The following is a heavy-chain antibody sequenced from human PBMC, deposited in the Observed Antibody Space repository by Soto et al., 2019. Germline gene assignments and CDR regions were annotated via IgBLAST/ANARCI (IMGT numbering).Heavy chain of an antibody. CDR2: IYYSGST. J-gene: IGHJ4*02. CDR1: GGSISSSSYY. V-gene: IGHV4-39*01. CDR3: ARSDWNDEYFDY. D-gene: IGHD1-1*01. Sequence: QLQLQESGPGLVKPSETLSLTCTVSGGSISSSSYYWGWIRQPPGKGLEWIGSIYYSGSTYYNPSLKSRVTIPVDTSKNQFSLKLSSVTAADTAVYYCARSDWNDEYFDYWGQGTLVTVSS.